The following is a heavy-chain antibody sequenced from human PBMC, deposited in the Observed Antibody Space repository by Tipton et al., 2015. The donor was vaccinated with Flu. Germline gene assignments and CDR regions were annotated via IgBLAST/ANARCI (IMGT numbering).Heavy chain of an antibody. CDR1: GDSMGINYY. J-gene: IGHJ5*02. CDR2: IRRSGNT. Sequence: LRLSCSVSGDSMGINYYWAWIRHPPAGGLEWFGNIRRSGNTYHNPSLKSRVTMSVDSSKNQFYLRLSSVTAADPAVYYRARGDDFWNGMEMAYYNWFDPWGQGTLVTVS. CDR3: ARGDDFWNGMEMAYYNWFDP. V-gene: IGHV4-38-2*02. D-gene: IGHD3-3*01.